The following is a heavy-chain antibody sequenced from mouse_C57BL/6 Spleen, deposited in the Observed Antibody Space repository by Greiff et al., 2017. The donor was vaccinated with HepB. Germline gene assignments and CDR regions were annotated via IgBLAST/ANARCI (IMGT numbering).Heavy chain of an antibody. CDR1: GYTFTDYE. V-gene: IGHV1-15*01. CDR2: IDPETGGT. D-gene: IGHD1-1*01. J-gene: IGHJ1*03. Sequence: QVQLQQSGAELVRPGASVTLSCKASGYTFTDYEMHWVKQTPVHGLEWIGAIDPETGGTAYNQKFKGKAILTADKSSSTAYMELRSLTSEDSAVYYCTRDTTEAGYFDVWGTGTTVTVSS. CDR3: TRDTTEAGYFDV.